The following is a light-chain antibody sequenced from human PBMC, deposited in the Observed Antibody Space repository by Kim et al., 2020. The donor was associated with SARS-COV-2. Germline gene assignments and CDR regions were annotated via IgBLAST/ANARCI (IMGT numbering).Light chain of an antibody. J-gene: IGLJ3*02. CDR3: ATWDVSLSAWV. CDR1: RSNPGGGSEY. V-gene: IGLV1-47*02. Sequence: VTISGSGRRSNPGGGSEYSYWYQQLPGTAPKLLIYSDTQRPSGVPDRFSGSRSGTSASLAISGLRSEDEADYYCATWDVSLSAWVFGGGTQLTVL. CDR2: SDT.